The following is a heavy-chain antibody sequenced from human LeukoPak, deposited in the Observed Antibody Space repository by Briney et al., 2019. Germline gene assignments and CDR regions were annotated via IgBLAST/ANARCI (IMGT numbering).Heavy chain of an antibody. CDR3: ARGGSSIWYPNFDY. CDR2: ISGASGGST. V-gene: IGHV3-23*01. Sequence: GGSLRLSCAASGFTFSSYAMTWVRQAPGKGLEWVSIISGASGGSTYYADSVKGRFTISRDNSKNTLYLQMNSLRAEDTALYYCARGGSSIWYPNFDYWGQGTLVTVSS. J-gene: IGHJ4*02. D-gene: IGHD6-13*01. CDR1: GFTFSSYA.